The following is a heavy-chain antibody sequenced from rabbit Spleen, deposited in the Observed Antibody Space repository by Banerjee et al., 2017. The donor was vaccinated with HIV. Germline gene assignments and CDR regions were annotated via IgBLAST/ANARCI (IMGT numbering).Heavy chain of an antibody. CDR3: ARGPGGAYNL. V-gene: IGHV1S40*01. CDR2: IYTGSSGST. J-gene: IGHJ4*01. D-gene: IGHD3-1*01. CDR1: GIDFSSSYY. Sequence: QSLEESGGGLVKPGGTLTLTCKASGIDFSSSYYMCWVRQAPGKGLEWIACIYTGSSGSTYYASWAKGRFTISKTSSTTVTLQMTSLTAADTATYFCARGPGGAYNLWGPGTLVTVS.